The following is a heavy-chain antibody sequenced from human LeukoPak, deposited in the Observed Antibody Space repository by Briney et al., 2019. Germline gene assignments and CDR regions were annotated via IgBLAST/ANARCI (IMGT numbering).Heavy chain of an antibody. D-gene: IGHD2-15*01. V-gene: IGHV5-51*01. CDR3: ARRAHLAQVGVDWFDP. CDR1: GDGFDNYW. J-gene: IGHJ5*02. CDR2: IHPSSSAT. Sequence: GESLKISCRVSGDGFDNYWIGWVRHMSGEGLQWVAIIHPSSSATHYSPPFQGRVSISADKAITTAYLQWNSLRTSDTAIYFCARRAHLAQVGVDWFDPWGQGTLVTVSS.